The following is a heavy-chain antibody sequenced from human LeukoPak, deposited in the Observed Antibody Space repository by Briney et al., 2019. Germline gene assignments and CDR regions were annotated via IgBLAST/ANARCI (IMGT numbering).Heavy chain of an antibody. CDR2: INWNGGST. CDR3: AGDESEYGSRTSCAEGNAFDI. J-gene: IGHJ3*02. CDR1: GFTFDGYG. V-gene: IGHV3-20*01. D-gene: IGHD2-2*01. Sequence: GGSLRLSCAASGFTFDGYGMSWVRQAPGKGLEWVSGINWNGGSTGYADSVKGRFTISRDHAKNSLYLQMNSLRAEDTALYDCAGDESEYGSRTSCAEGNAFDIWGQGTMVTVSS.